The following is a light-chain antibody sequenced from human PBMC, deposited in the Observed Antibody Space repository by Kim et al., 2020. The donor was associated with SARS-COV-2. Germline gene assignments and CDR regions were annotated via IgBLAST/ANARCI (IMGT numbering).Light chain of an antibody. Sequence: SVGERVTINCRASQGISEYLAWYQQRPGKVPKLLIYGASVLQSGAPSRFSGSGSGTVFTLTISRLQPEDVGTYYCQKYNSAPRTFGQGTKVEIK. CDR1: QGISEY. V-gene: IGKV1-27*01. CDR3: QKYNSAPRT. J-gene: IGKJ1*01. CDR2: GAS.